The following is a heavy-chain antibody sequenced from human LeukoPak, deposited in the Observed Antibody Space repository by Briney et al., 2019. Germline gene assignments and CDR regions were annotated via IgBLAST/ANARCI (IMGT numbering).Heavy chain of an antibody. V-gene: IGHV1-18*01. J-gene: IGHJ4*02. CDR3: ARDTPQHLKRFDD. Sequence: ASVKVSCKVSGYTFTRFAFSWVRQAPGHGLEWMGRINAYNGKTEYSEKLQGRLTMTTETSSSTLYLELRSLGSDDTAVYFCARDTPQHLKRFDDWGQGTPVTVSS. CDR1: GYTFTRFA. CDR2: INAYNGKT. D-gene: IGHD1-1*01.